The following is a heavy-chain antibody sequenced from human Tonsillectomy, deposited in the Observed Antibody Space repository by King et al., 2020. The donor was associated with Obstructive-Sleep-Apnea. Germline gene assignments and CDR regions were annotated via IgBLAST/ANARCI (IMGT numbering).Heavy chain of an antibody. CDR3: ARDAEVTWYSSSWYVDY. J-gene: IGHJ4*02. CDR1: GFIFSDYY. Sequence: VQLVESGGGLVKPGGSLRLSCAASGFIFSDYYMSWVRQAPGKGLEWVSYIGDGGSTIYYADSVKGRFTISRDNAKNSLYLQMNSLRAEDSAVYYCARDAEVTWYSSSWYVDYWGQGTLVTVSS. D-gene: IGHD6-13*01. V-gene: IGHV3-11*01. CDR2: IGDGGSTI.